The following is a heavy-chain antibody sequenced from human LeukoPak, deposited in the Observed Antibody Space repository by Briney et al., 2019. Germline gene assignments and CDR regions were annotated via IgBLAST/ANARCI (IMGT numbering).Heavy chain of an antibody. J-gene: IGHJ6*02. CDR1: GFTFSSYA. V-gene: IGHV3-30-3*01. CDR3: ARDQYYYDSSGLPLYYYYYGMDV. CDR2: ISYDGSNK. Sequence: PGRSLRLSCAASGFTFSSYAMHWVRQAPGKGLEWVAVISYDGSNKYYADSVKGRFTISRDNSKNTLYLQMNSLRAEDTAVYYCARDQYYYDSSGLPLYYYYYGMDVWGQGTTVTVSS. D-gene: IGHD3-22*01.